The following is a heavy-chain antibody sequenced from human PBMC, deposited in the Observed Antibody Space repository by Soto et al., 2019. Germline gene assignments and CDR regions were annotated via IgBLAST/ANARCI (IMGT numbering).Heavy chain of an antibody. Sequence: QVQLVQSGAEVKKPGSSVKVSCKASGGTFSSYAISWVRQAPGQGLEWMGGIIPIFGTADYAQKFQGRVTITADESTSTAYMERSSLRYEDRAVYYCASHSGSSPEGRYYYGMDVWGQGTTVTVSS. CDR3: ASHSGSSPEGRYYYGMDV. D-gene: IGHD1-26*01. V-gene: IGHV1-69*12. J-gene: IGHJ6*02. CDR2: IIPIFGTA. CDR1: GGTFSSYA.